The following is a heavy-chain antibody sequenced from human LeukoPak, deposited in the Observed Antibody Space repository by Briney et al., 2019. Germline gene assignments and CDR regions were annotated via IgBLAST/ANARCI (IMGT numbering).Heavy chain of an antibody. D-gene: IGHD4-23*01. CDR3: ARTATPWAMTTVVFDY. Sequence: KPGGSLRLSCGASGFTFSDYYMSWIRQAPGKGLEWVSYISSSSSTIYYADSVKGRFTISRDNAKNSLYLQMNSLRAEDTAVYYCARTATPWAMTTVVFDYWGQGTLVTVSS. V-gene: IGHV3-11*01. CDR2: ISSSSSTI. CDR1: GFTFSDYY. J-gene: IGHJ4*02.